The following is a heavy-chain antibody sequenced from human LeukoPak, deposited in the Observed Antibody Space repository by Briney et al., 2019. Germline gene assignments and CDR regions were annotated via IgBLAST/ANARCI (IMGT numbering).Heavy chain of an antibody. J-gene: IGHJ6*04. Sequence: GGSLRLSCAASGFTVSSNYMSWVRQAPGKGLEWVSATSGSGGSTYYADSVKGRFTISRDNSKNTLYLQMNSLRAEDTAVYYCAKEDIVVVPAAMGVWGKGTTVTVSS. CDR1: GFTVSSNY. V-gene: IGHV3-23*01. CDR3: AKEDIVVVPAAMGV. CDR2: TSGSGGST. D-gene: IGHD2-2*01.